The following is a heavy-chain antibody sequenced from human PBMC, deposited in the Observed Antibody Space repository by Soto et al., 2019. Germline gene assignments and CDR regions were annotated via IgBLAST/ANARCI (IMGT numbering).Heavy chain of an antibody. CDR3: AKDRLGITGGDCYIFDY. CDR1: GFTFSSYA. CDR2: ISGSGGST. D-gene: IGHD2-21*02. V-gene: IGHV3-23*01. J-gene: IGHJ4*02. Sequence: GGSLRLSCAASGFTFSSYAMSWVRQAPGKGLEWVSAISGSGGSTYYADSVKGRFTISRDNSKNTLYLQMNSLRAEDTAVYYCAKDRLGITGGDCYIFDYWGQGTLVTVSS.